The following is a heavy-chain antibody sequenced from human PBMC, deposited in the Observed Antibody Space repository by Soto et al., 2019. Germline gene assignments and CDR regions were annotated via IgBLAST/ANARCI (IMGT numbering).Heavy chain of an antibody. CDR1: GFTFSSYA. V-gene: IGHV3-23*01. CDR2: IGGGGGST. J-gene: IGHJ5*02. CDR3: ARCGPPAPS. D-gene: IGHD2-21*01. Sequence: EVQLLESGGGLVQPGGSLRLSCAASGFTFSSYATNWVRQAPGKGLEWVSAIGGGGGSTNYADSVKGRFTIFRDNSKNTLYLQMNSLTVEDTAVYFCARCGPPAPSWGQGTLVTVSS.